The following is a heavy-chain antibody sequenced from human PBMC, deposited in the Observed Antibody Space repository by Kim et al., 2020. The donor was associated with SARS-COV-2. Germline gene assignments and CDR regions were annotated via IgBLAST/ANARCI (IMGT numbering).Heavy chain of an antibody. CDR2: INQPGSEK. D-gene: IGHD5-12*01. CDR3: ARAGGVATVDY. J-gene: IGHJ4*02. V-gene: IGHV3-7*01. CDR1: GFTFSIYW. Sequence: GGSLRLSCAASGFTFSIYWMSWVRQVPGKGLEWVANINQPGSEKYYVDSVEGRFTISRDNAKNSLYLQMSSLRVEDTAIYYGARAGGVATVDYWGQGTLVTVAS.